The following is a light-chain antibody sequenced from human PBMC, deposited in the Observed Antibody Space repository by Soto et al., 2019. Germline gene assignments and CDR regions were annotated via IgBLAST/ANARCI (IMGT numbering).Light chain of an antibody. CDR2: NVY. Sequence: LTQPASVSGSPGQSITISCTGTSSDVGAYNFVSWHQQHPGKAPKLMIYNVYDRPSGISYRFSGSKSGNTASLTISGLQGEDVADYYCSAYTVSRTYVFGTGTKVTVL. CDR3: SAYTVSRTYV. CDR1: SSDVGAYNF. V-gene: IGLV2-14*03. J-gene: IGLJ1*01.